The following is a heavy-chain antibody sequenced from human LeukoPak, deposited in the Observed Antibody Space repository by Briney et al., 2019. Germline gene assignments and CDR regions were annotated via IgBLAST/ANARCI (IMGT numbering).Heavy chain of an antibody. CDR2: ISGSGGST. J-gene: IGHJ5*02. CDR3: AKQGIVVGPAAIGGPNWFDP. V-gene: IGHV3-23*01. D-gene: IGHD2-2*01. Sequence: PGGSLRLSCAASGFTFSSYAMSWVRQAPGKGLEWVSAISGSGGSTYYADSVKGRFTISRDNSKNTLYLQMNSLRAEETAVYYRAKQGIVVGPAAIGGPNWFDPWGQGTLVTVSS. CDR1: GFTFSSYA.